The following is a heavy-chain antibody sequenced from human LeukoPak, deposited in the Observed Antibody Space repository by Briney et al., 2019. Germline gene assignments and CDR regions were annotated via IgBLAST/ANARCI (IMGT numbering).Heavy chain of an antibody. V-gene: IGHV3-30*02. D-gene: IGHD1-1*01. CDR2: IWYDGSNK. Sequence: GGSLRLSCAASGFTFSSYGMQWVRQPPGKGLEWVAVIWYDGSNKYYADSVKGRFTISRDNSKNTLYLQMNSLRAEDTAVYYCAKDRYLQIDYWGQGTLVTVSS. J-gene: IGHJ4*02. CDR1: GFTFSSYG. CDR3: AKDRYLQIDY.